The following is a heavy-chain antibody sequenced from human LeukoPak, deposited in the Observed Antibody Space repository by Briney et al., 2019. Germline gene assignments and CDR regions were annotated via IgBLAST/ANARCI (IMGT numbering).Heavy chain of an antibody. D-gene: IGHD1-1*01. Sequence: PGGSLRLSCAASGFTFSSYGMHWVRQAPGKGLEWVAVIWYDGSNKYYADSVKGRFTISRDNSKNTLYLQMNSLRAEDTAVYYCAKASLKVQGYFDYWGQGTLVTVSS. J-gene: IGHJ4*02. CDR1: GFTFSSYG. V-gene: IGHV3-33*06. CDR2: IWYDGSNK. CDR3: AKASLKVQGYFDY.